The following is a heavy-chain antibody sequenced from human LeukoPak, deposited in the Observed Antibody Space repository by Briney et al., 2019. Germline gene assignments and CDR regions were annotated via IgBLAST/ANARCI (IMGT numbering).Heavy chain of an antibody. Sequence: SETLSLTCAVYGGSFSGYYWSWIRQPPGKGLEWIGEINHNGSTNYNPSLKSRVTISVDTSKNQFSLKLSSVTAADTAVYYCAARVVAATAPGDYWGQGTLVTVSS. J-gene: IGHJ4*02. CDR1: GGSFSGYY. CDR3: AARVVAATAPGDY. V-gene: IGHV4-34*01. D-gene: IGHD2-15*01. CDR2: INHNGST.